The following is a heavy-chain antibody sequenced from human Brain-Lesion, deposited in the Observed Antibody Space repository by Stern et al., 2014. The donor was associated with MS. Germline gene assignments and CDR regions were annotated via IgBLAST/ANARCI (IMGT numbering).Heavy chain of an antibody. J-gene: IGHJ4*02. CDR3: ARVPDYGDAFFDY. CDR1: GGSISSGDNY. Sequence: QLVQSGPGLVKPSQTLSLTCTVSGGSISSGDNYWIWIRQPPGKGPEWIGYIHYSGGTYFNPSLKSRATISADTSKNQFSLKLNSMTAADTAVYYCARVPDYGDAFFDYWGQGILVTVSS. CDR2: IHYSGGT. D-gene: IGHD4-17*01. V-gene: IGHV4-30-4*01.